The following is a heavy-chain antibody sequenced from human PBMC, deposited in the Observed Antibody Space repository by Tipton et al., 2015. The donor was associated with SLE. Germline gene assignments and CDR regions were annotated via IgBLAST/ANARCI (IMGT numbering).Heavy chain of an antibody. Sequence: TLSLTCAVSGHSISTDYYWGWIRQPPGKGLEWIGSDYHSGSTYQNPSLKSRVTISIDTSKNQFSLKLSSVTAADTALYYCARDDAGRGGVYNWFDPWGQGTLVTVSS. CDR3: ARDDAGRGGVYNWFDP. D-gene: IGHD6-13*01. CDR2: DYHSGST. J-gene: IGHJ5*02. V-gene: IGHV4-38-2*02. CDR1: GHSISTDYY.